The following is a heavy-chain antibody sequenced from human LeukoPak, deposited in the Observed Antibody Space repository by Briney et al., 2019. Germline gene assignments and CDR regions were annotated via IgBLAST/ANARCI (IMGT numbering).Heavy chain of an antibody. CDR2: IIPIFGTA. CDR1: GYTFTSYG. Sequence: ASVKVSCKASGYTFTSYGISWVRQAPGQGLGWMGGIIPIFGTANYAQKFQGRVTITADESTSTAYMELSSLRSEDTAVYYCARSLSGWYPYYFDYWGQGTLVTVSS. J-gene: IGHJ4*02. CDR3: ARSLSGWYPYYFDY. V-gene: IGHV1-69*13. D-gene: IGHD6-19*01.